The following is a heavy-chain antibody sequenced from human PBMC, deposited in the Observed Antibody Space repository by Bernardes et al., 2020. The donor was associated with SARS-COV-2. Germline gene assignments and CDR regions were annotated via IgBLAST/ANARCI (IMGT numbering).Heavy chain of an antibody. D-gene: IGHD4-17*01. Sequence: GGSRRLSCAATGFTFRDYTMHWVRQAPGKGLEWVAVIWPDGSREYYVDSVKGRFAISRDNSNNTLYLQMNNLRVEDTALYRCATEDGEWLESWGQGTLVTVSS. V-gene: IGHV3-33*01. CDR2: IWPDGSRE. CDR1: GFTFRDYT. CDR3: ATEDGEWLES. J-gene: IGHJ5*01.